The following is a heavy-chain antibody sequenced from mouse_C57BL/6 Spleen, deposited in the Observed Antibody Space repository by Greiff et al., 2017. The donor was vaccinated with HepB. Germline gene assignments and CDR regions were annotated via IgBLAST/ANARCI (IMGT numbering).Heavy chain of an antibody. Sequence: EVQGVESGTVLARPGASVKMSCKTSGYTFTSYWMHWVKQRPGQGLEWIGAIYPGNSDTSYNQKFKGKAKLTAVTSASTAYMELSSLTNEDSAVYYCTRVDGNYPSYAMDYWGQGTSVTVSS. CDR2: IYPGNSDT. D-gene: IGHD2-1*01. V-gene: IGHV1-5*01. CDR3: TRVDGNYPSYAMDY. CDR1: GYTFTSYW. J-gene: IGHJ4*01.